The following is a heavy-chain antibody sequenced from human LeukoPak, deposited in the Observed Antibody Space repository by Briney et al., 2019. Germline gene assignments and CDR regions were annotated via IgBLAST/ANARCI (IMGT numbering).Heavy chain of an antibody. CDR3: ARGGYSSSWYGDFDY. Sequence: GGSLRLSCAASGFTVSSNYMSWVRQAPGKGLEWVSVIYSGGSTYYADSVKGRFTISRDNSKNTLYLQMNSLRADDTAVYYCARGGYSSSWYGDFDYWGQGTLVTVSS. V-gene: IGHV3-66*01. CDR2: IYSGGST. CDR1: GFTVSSNY. D-gene: IGHD6-13*01. J-gene: IGHJ4*02.